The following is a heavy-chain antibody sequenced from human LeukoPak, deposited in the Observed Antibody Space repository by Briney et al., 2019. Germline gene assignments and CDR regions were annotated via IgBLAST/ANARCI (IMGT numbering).Heavy chain of an antibody. D-gene: IGHD3-9*01. Sequence: GGSLRLSCAASGFTFSNAWMSWVRQAPGKGLEWVGRIKSKTDGGTTDYAAPVKGRFTISRDDSKNTLYLQMNSLKTEDTAVYYCTTKITISYYMDVWGKGTTVTISS. V-gene: IGHV3-15*01. CDR2: IKSKTDGGTT. CDR1: GFTFSNAW. CDR3: TTKITISYYMDV. J-gene: IGHJ6*03.